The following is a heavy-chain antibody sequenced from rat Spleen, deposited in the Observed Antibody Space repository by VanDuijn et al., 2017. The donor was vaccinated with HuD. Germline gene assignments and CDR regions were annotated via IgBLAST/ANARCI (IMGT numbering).Heavy chain of an antibody. CDR3: ARHDYSGDVDFEY. D-gene: IGHD1-1*01. V-gene: IGHV2-72*01. Sequence: QVQMMESGPGLVQPSETLSLTCTVSGFSLTTYHVSWVRQPPGKSLVWMGTIWAGGGINYNSAVQSRLSISRDTSKSQVFLKMNSLQPEDTGTYYCARHDYSGDVDFEYWGQGVRVTVSS. J-gene: IGHJ2*01. CDR1: GFSLTTYH. CDR2: IWAGGGI.